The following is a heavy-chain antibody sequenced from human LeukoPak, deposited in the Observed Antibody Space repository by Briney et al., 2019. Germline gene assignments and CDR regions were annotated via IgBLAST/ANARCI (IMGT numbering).Heavy chain of an antibody. CDR2: IYYSGST. CDR1: GGSISSYY. CDR3: ARVGSVTTMSAFYFDY. V-gene: IGHV4-59*01. J-gene: IGHJ4*02. Sequence: PSETLSLTCTVSGGSISSYYWSWIRQPPGKGLEWIGYIYYSGSTNYNPSLKSRVTISVDTSKNQFSLKLSSVTAADTAVYYCARVGSVTTMSAFYFDYWGQGTLVTVSS. D-gene: IGHD4-17*01.